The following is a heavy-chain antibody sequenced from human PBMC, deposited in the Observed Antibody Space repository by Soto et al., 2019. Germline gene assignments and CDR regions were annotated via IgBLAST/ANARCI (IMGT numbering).Heavy chain of an antibody. CDR1: GGAFSGYY. CDR2: INHSGST. Sequence: QVQLQQGGAGLLKPSETLSLTCAVYGGAFSGYYWSWIRQPPGKGLEWIGEINHSGSTNYNPSLKNRVTISVDTSKDQFSLMLSSVTAANTAVYYCARGHGWEGVVPNSNYYGMDVWGQGTTVTVSS. CDR3: ARGHGWEGVVPNSNYYGMDV. J-gene: IGHJ6*02. V-gene: IGHV4-34*01. D-gene: IGHD3-3*01.